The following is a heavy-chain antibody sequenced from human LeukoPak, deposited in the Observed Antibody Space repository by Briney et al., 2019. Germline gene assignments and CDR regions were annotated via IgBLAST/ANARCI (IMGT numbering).Heavy chain of an antibody. D-gene: IGHD2-15*01. CDR3: AKDRRYCSGGSCYLFFDY. CDR1: GFTFSSYA. CDR2: ISGSGGST. J-gene: IGHJ4*02. V-gene: IGHV3-23*01. Sequence: PGGSLRLSCAASGFTFSSYAMSWVRQAPGKGLEWVSAISGSGGSTYYADSVEGRFTISRDNSKNTLYLQMNSLRAEDTAVYYCAKDRRYCSGGSCYLFFDYWGQGTLVTVSS.